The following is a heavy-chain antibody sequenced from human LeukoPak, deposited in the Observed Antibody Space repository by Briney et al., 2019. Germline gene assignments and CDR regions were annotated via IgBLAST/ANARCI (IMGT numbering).Heavy chain of an antibody. CDR1: GYTFTSYY. Sequence: RASVKVSCKASGYTFTSYYMHWVRQAPGQGLEWMGIINPSGGSTSYAQKFQGRVTMTRDTSTSTVYMELSSLRSEDTAVYYCAGGLGGGDYAKLDAFDIWGQGTMVTVSS. CDR2: INPSGGST. J-gene: IGHJ3*02. D-gene: IGHD4-17*01. CDR3: AGGLGGGDYAKLDAFDI. V-gene: IGHV1-46*01.